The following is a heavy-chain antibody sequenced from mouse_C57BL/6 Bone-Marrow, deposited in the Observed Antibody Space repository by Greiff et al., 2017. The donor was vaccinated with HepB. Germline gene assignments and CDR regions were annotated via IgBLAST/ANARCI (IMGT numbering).Heavy chain of an antibody. Sequence: QVQLQQSGPELVKPGASVKISCKASGYTFTDYYINWVKQRPGQGLEWIGWIFPGSGSTYYNQKFKDKATLTADKSSSTAYMQLSSLTSEDSAVYYCARKYYDYDGDYFDYWGQGTTLTVSS. CDR3: ARKYYDYDGDYFDY. CDR2: IFPGSGST. CDR1: GYTFTDYY. J-gene: IGHJ2*01. D-gene: IGHD2-4*01. V-gene: IGHV1-75*01.